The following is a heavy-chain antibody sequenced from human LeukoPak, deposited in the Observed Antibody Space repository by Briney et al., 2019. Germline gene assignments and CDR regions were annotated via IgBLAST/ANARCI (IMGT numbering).Heavy chain of an antibody. Sequence: GGPLRLSCAASGFTFSSYAMSWVRQAPGKGLEWVSAISGSGGSTYYADSVKGRFTISRDNSKNTLYLHMNSLRAEDTAVYYCAKTLVQQWLEWYFDYWGQGTLVTVSS. D-gene: IGHD6-19*01. CDR2: ISGSGGST. CDR1: GFTFSSYA. CDR3: AKTLVQQWLEWYFDY. J-gene: IGHJ4*02. V-gene: IGHV3-23*01.